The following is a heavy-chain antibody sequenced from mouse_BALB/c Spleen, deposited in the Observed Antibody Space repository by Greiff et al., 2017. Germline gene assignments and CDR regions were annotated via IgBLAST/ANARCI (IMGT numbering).Heavy chain of an antibody. CDR1: GYTFTEYT. CDR2: FYPGSGSI. Sequence: QVQLKESGAELVKPGASVQLSCKASGYTFTEYTIHWVKQRSGQGLEWIGWFYPGSGSIKYNEKFKDKATLTADKSSSTVYMELSRLTSEDSAVYFCARHEDRYYYGSSPRYYAMDYWGQGTSVTVSS. CDR3: ARHEDRYYYGSSPRYYAMDY. V-gene: IGHV1-62-2*01. J-gene: IGHJ4*01. D-gene: IGHD1-1*01.